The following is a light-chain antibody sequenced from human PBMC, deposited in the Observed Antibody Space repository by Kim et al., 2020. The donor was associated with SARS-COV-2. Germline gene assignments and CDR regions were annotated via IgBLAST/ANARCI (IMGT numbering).Light chain of an antibody. Sequence: SAPPGHTASITLARNERRYKCACWYQQNPGPSPVLVMYQDDKRALGIPERFSGSNAGNTATLTISETQDMDEADCYCQAWDSNTFVFGAGTKVTVL. V-gene: IGLV3-1*01. CDR2: QDD. J-gene: IGLJ1*01. CDR1: ERRYKC. CDR3: QAWDSNTFV.